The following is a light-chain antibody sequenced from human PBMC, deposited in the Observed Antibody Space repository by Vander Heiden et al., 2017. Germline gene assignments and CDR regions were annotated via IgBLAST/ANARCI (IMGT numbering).Light chain of an antibody. CDR2: DAS. Sequence: DIPMTQSPSTLSASVGDRVTITCRASQSISSWLAWYQQKPGKAPKLLIYDASSLESWVPARFSGSGSGTEFTLTISSLQPDDCATYYCQQYNSYSPAFGQGTKVEIE. V-gene: IGKV1-5*01. CDR3: QQYNSYSPA. CDR1: QSISSW. J-gene: IGKJ1*01.